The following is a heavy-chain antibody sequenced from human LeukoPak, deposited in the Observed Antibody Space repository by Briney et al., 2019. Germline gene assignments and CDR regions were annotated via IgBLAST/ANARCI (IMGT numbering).Heavy chain of an antibody. CDR1: GFTFSSYG. V-gene: IGHV3-30*18. J-gene: IGHJ3*02. Sequence: GGSLRLSCAASGFTFSSYGMHWVRQAPGKGLEWVAVISYDGSNKYYADSVKGRFTISRDNSKNTLYLQMNSLRAEDMAVYYCAKDLYAFDIWGQGTMVTVSS. CDR3: AKDLYAFDI. CDR2: ISYDGSNK.